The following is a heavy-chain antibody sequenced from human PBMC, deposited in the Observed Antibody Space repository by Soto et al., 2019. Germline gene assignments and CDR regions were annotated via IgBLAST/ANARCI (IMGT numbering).Heavy chain of an antibody. CDR2: INHSGST. CDR1: GGSFSGYY. CDR3: AVGIAAAGTGWFDP. V-gene: IGHV4-34*01. J-gene: IGHJ5*02. D-gene: IGHD6-13*01. Sequence: QVQLQQWGAGLLKPSETLSITCAVYGGSFSGYYWSWIRQPPGKVLEWIGEINHSGSTNYNPSLKSRVTISVDTSKNQFSLKLSSVTDADTAAYYCAVGIAAAGTGWFDPWGQGTLVTVSS.